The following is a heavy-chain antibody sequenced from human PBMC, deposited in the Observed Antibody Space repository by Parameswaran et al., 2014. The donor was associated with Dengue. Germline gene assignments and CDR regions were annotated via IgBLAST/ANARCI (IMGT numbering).Heavy chain of an antibody. CDR3: AKDRGSGWYPISFSY. J-gene: IGHJ4*02. Sequence: RWIRQPPGKGLEWVSAISGSGGSTYYADSVKGRFTISRDNSKNTLYLQMNSLRAEDTAVYYCAKDRGSGWYPISFSYWGQGTLVTVSS. D-gene: IGHD6-19*01. V-gene: IGHV3-23*01. CDR2: ISGSGGST.